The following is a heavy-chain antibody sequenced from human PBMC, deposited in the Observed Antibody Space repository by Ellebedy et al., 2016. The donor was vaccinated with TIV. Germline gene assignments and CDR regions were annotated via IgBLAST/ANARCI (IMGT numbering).Heavy chain of an antibody. J-gene: IGHJ4*02. V-gene: IGHV3-66*01. Sequence: GESLEISCAASGFTVSSNYMSWVRQAPGKGLEWVSVIYSGGATSYADSVKGRFTISRDNSKNTLYLQMNSLRVEDTAVYYCARKYIYGFDWGQGTLVTVFS. CDR3: ARKYIYGFD. CDR1: GFTVSSNY. CDR2: IYSGGAT. D-gene: IGHD5-18*01.